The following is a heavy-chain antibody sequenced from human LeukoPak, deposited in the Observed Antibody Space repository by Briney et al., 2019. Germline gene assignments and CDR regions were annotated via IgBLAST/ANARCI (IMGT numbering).Heavy chain of an antibody. V-gene: IGHV4-59*11. Sequence: SETLSLTCTVSGGSIGSHYWSWIRQPPGKGLEWIGYIYYSGSTNYNPSLKSRVTISVDTSKNQFSLKLSSVTAADTAVYYCARYSYGLNYWGQGTLVTVSS. CDR3: ARYSYGLNY. CDR1: GGSIGSHY. J-gene: IGHJ4*02. D-gene: IGHD5-18*01. CDR2: IYYSGST.